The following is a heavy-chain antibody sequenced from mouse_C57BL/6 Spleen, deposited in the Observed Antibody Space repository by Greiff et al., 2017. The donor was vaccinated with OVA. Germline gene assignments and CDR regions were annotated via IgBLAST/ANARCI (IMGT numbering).Heavy chain of an antibody. J-gene: IGHJ4*01. Sequence: SGAELVRPGASVTLSCKASGYTFTDYEMHWVKQTPVHGLEWIGAIDPETGGTAYNQKFKGKAILTADKSSSTAYMELRSLTSEDSAVYYCTRETSTFYAMDYWGQGTSVTVSS. CDR2: IDPETGGT. V-gene: IGHV1-15*01. CDR3: TRETSTFYAMDY. CDR1: GYTFTDYE. D-gene: IGHD5-5*01.